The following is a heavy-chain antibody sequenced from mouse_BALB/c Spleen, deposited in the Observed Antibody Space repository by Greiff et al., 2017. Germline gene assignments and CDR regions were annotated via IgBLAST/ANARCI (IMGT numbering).Heavy chain of an antibody. J-gene: IGHJ3*01. CDR3: ARRGNKDYYGSSFAY. CDR1: GFTFSSYG. V-gene: IGHV5-6*03. D-gene: IGHD1-1*01. CDR2: ISSGGSYT. Sequence: EVKLVESGGGLVKPGGSLKLSCAASGFTFSSYGMSWVRQTPDKRLEWVATISSGGSYTYYPDSVKGRFTISRDNAKNTLYLQMSSLKSEDTAMYYCARRGNKDYYGSSFAYWGQGTLVTVSA.